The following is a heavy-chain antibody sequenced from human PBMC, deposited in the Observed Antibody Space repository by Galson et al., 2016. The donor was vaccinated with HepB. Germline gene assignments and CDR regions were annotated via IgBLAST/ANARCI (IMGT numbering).Heavy chain of an antibody. CDR1: GFTFHNFA. V-gene: IGHV3-9*01. D-gene: IGHD5-12*01. CDR3: VRVGGFSGYDLAPPL. CDR2: ISWNSANL. Sequence: SLRLSCAASGFTFHNFAMHWVRQGPGKGLEWVSGISWNSANLDFADSVKGRFTISRDNAKNSLYLHMNSLSVEDTALYYCVRVGGFSGYDLAPPLWGQGTTVTVSS. J-gene: IGHJ6*02.